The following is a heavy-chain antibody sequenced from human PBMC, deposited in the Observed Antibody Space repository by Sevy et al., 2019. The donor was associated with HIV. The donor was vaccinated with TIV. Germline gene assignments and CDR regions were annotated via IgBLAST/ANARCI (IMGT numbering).Heavy chain of an antibody. CDR1: GFTFSSYG. V-gene: IGHV3-30*18. Sequence: GGCLRLSCAASGFTFSSYGMHWVRQAPGKGLEWVAVISYDGSNKYYADSVKGRFTISRDNSKNTLYLQMNSLRAEDTAVYYCAKDPMGGVVIAEGGHYWGQGTLVTVSS. CDR2: ISYDGSNK. CDR3: AKDPMGGVVIAEGGHY. J-gene: IGHJ4*02. D-gene: IGHD3-3*01.